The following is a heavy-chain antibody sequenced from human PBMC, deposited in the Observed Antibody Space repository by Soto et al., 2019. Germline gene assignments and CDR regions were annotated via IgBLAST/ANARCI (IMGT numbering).Heavy chain of an antibody. CDR1: GFTFSSYW. CDR3: ARGTGAAVAADY. Sequence: EVQLVESGGGLVQPGGSLRLSCAASGFTFSSYWMSWVRPAPGKGLEWVANIKQDGSEKFYVDSVKGRFTISRDNAKNSLYLQMNSLRAEDTAVYYCARGTGAAVAADYWGQGTLVTVSS. CDR2: IKQDGSEK. V-gene: IGHV3-7*01. J-gene: IGHJ4*02. D-gene: IGHD6-19*01.